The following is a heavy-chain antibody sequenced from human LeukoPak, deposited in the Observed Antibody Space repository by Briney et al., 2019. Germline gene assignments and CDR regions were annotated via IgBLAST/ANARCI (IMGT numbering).Heavy chain of an antibody. CDR2: TYFGGTT. CDR1: GFTFDDYG. CDR3: ARDSEGDGYNFDT. Sequence: GGSLRLSCAASGFTFDDYGMSWVRQAPGKELEWVSITYFGGTTYYADSVKGRFTISRDNSKNTLYLQMNSLRADDTAVYYCARDSEGDGYNFDTWGRGTLVTVSS. D-gene: IGHD5-24*01. V-gene: IGHV3-53*01. J-gene: IGHJ5*02.